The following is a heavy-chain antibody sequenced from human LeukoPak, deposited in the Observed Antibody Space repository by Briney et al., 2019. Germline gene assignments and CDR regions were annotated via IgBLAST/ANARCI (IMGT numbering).Heavy chain of an antibody. J-gene: IGHJ4*02. Sequence: KPSETLSLTCTVSGGSISSYYWSWIRQPPGKGLEWIGYIYYSGSTNYNPSLKSRVTISVDTSKNQFSLKLSSVTAADTAVYYCAREVFYFDSSGYNYFDYWGQGTLVTVSS. D-gene: IGHD3-22*01. CDR1: GGSISSYY. V-gene: IGHV4-59*01. CDR2: IYYSGST. CDR3: AREVFYFDSSGYNYFDY.